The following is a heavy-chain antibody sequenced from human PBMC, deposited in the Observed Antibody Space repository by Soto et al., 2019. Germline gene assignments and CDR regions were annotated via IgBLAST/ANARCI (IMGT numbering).Heavy chain of an antibody. V-gene: IGHV4-31*03. CDR2: IYYSGST. J-gene: IGHJ4*02. Sequence: PSETLSLTCTVSGGSISSGVYYWSWIRQHPGKGLEWIGYIYYSGSTYYNPSLKSRVTISVDTSKNQFSLKLSSVTAADTAVYYCARYATTWGYFDYWGQGTLVTVSS. CDR3: ARYATTWGYFDY. D-gene: IGHD1-26*01. CDR1: GGSISSGVYY.